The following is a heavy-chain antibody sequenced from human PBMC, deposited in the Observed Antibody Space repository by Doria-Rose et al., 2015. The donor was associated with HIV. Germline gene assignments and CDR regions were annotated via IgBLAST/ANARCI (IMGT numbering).Heavy chain of an antibody. J-gene: IGHJ3*02. CDR1: GYS. D-gene: IGHD2-21*02. CDR3: IGDFDI. CDR2: INHSGRT. V-gene: IGHV4-34*01. Sequence: GYSWSWIRQPPGKGLEWIGEINHSGRTNYNPSLQSRLTISVDTSKNQLSLKLSSVTAADTAVYYCIGDFDIWGQGTMVTVSS.